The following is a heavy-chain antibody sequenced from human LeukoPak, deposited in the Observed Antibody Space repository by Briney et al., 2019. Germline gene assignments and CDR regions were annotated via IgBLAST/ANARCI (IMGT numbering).Heavy chain of an antibody. CDR3: ASSNRGDYYDSSGSRDYYFDY. V-gene: IGHV4-59*01. CDR1: GGSISSYY. J-gene: IGHJ4*02. D-gene: IGHD3-22*01. Sequence: SETLSLTCTVSGGSISSYYWSWIRQPPGKGLEWIGYIYYSGSTNYNPSLKSRVTISVDTSKNQFSLKLSSVTAADTAVYYCASSNRGDYYDSSGSRDYYFDYWGQGTLVTVSS. CDR2: IYYSGST.